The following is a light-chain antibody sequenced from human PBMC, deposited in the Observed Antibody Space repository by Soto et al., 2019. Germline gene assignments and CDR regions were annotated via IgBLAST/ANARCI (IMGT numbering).Light chain of an antibody. Sequence: DIQRTQSPSSLSASVGHRVTLTGRARQSLSSYLNWYQLKPAIAPKLLIYVASSLQAGVPSRFSGAGSETDFTLTITDLQPADFTSYFCRQTDSVPYTVGQGT. CDR3: RQTDSVPYT. V-gene: IGKV1-39*01. CDR1: QSLSSY. CDR2: VAS. J-gene: IGKJ2*01.